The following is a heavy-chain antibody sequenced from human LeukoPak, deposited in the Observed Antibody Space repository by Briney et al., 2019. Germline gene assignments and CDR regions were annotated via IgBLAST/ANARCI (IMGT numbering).Heavy chain of an antibody. D-gene: IGHD3-3*01. Sequence: SETLSFTCTVSGGSISSSSYYWGWIRQPPGKGLEWIGSIYYSGSTYYNPSLKSRVTISVDTSKNQFSLKLSSVTAADTAVYYCARSAYYDFWSGPTPAYYFDYWGQGTLVTVSS. CDR2: IYYSGST. CDR3: ARSAYYDFWSGPTPAYYFDY. V-gene: IGHV4-39*01. J-gene: IGHJ4*02. CDR1: GGSISSSSYY.